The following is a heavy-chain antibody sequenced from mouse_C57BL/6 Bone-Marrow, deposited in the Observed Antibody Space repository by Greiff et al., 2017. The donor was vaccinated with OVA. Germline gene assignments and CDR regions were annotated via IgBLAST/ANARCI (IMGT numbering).Heavy chain of an antibody. CDR1: GYTFTSYW. CDR2: IYPGNSDT. CDR3: TRWDYSNYEAWFAY. V-gene: IGHV1-5*01. J-gene: IGHJ3*01. D-gene: IGHD2-5*01. Sequence: EVQLQQSGTVLARPGASVKMSRKTSGYTFTSYWMHWVKQRPGQGLEWIGAIYPGNSDTSYNQKFKGKAKLTAVTSASTAYMELSSLTNEDSAVYYCTRWDYSNYEAWFAYWGQGTLVTVSA.